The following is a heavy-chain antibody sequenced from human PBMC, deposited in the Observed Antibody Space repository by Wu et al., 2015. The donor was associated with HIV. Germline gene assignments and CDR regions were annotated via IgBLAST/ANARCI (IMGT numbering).Heavy chain of an antibody. CDR1: GNTFNA. CDR3: ARDRPRPLTGYYGGMDYYYMDV. Sequence: QDQLVQSGAEVKKPGSSVKISCKASGNTFNAINWLRQAPGQGLEWMGGIIPLFGTTEYAHIFQGRVTITTDESTSTAYLEMSSLRSEDTAVYYCARDRPRPLTGYYGGMDYYYMDVWGDGTTVTVSS. CDR2: IIPLFGTT. D-gene: IGHD3-9*01. J-gene: IGHJ6*03. V-gene: IGHV1-69*05.